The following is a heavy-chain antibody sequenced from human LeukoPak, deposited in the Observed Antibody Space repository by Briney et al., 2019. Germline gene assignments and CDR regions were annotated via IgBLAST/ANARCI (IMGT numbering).Heavy chain of an antibody. CDR1: GFTFSSYG. CDR3: VTSGWFYYFDY. CDR2: INTDGGTT. V-gene: IGHV3-74*01. D-gene: IGHD6-19*01. Sequence: PGRSLTLSCAASGFTFSSYGMHWLRHAPGKGLVWVSRINTDGGTTDYADSVMGRFTISRDNAKNPLYLQMDSLRAEDTSLYYCVTSGWFYYFDYWGQGTLVTVSS. J-gene: IGHJ4*02.